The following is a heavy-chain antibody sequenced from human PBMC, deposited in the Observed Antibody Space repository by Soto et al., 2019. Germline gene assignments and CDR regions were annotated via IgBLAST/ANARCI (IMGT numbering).Heavy chain of an antibody. V-gene: IGHV4-34*01. J-gene: IGHJ4*02. CDR3: ARRLRCSSTSCHLNFDY. CDR2: INHSGST. Sequence: SETLSITCAGYGGSFSGYYWSWIRQPPGKGLEWIGEINHSGSTNYNPSLKSRVTISVDTSKNQFSLKLSSVTAADTAVYYCARRLRCSSTSCHLNFDYWGQGTLVTVSS. D-gene: IGHD2-2*01. CDR1: GGSFSGYY.